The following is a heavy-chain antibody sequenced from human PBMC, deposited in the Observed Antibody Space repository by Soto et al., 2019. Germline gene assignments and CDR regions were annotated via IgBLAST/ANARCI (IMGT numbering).Heavy chain of an antibody. CDR3: ARGGRGPYRPAYAFDI. J-gene: IGHJ3*02. CDR1: GYTFTSYY. CDR2: INPSGGST. V-gene: IGHV1-46*01. Sequence: GASVKVSCKASGYTFTSYYMHWVRQAPGQGLEWMGIINPSGGSTSYAQKFQGRVTMTRDTSTSTVYMELSSLRPEDTAVYYCARGGRGPYRPAYAFDIWGQGTMVTVSS. D-gene: IGHD2-15*01.